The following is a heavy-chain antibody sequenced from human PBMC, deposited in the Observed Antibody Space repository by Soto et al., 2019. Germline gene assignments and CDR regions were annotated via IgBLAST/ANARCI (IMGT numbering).Heavy chain of an antibody. Sequence: PGGSLTLSCAAYGFTFSSYVMHWVRQAPGKGLEWVAVISYDGSNKYYADSVKGRSTISRDNSKNTLYPQMNSLRAGDTSVYYCGKDQVRVVVAAAFGYWGQGTLVTVSS. CDR3: GKDQVRVVVAAAFGY. CDR2: ISYDGSNK. D-gene: IGHD2-15*01. J-gene: IGHJ4*02. CDR1: GFTFSSYV. V-gene: IGHV3-30*18.